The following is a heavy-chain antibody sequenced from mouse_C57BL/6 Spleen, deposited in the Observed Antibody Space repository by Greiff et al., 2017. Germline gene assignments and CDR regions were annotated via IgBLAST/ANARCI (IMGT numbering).Heavy chain of an antibody. J-gene: IGHJ1*03. V-gene: IGHV3-4*01. D-gene: IGHD1-1*01. CDR2: ISSSGST. CDR1: GYSITNGKHW. CDR3: ASNRGGYGSSYEWYFDV. Sequence: VQLQQSGPALVKPSQTVSLTCTVTGYSITNGKHWWNWIRQVSGSKLEWIGYISSSGSTDSNPSLKSRISITRDTSNNQSFLLLNSATTEYIATYYCASNRGGYGSSYEWYFDVWGTGTTVTVSS.